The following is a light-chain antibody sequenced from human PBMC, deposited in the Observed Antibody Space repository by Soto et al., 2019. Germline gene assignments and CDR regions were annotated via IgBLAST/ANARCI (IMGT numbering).Light chain of an antibody. CDR1: QSISTW. Sequence: DIQMTQSPSTLSASVGDRVTITCRASQSISTWLAWYQQKPGKAPKLLIYKASSLESGVPSRFSGSGSGTEFTLPLSSLQPDDFATYYCQQYINRWTFGQGTKVEIK. V-gene: IGKV1-5*03. J-gene: IGKJ1*01. CDR2: KAS. CDR3: QQYINRWT.